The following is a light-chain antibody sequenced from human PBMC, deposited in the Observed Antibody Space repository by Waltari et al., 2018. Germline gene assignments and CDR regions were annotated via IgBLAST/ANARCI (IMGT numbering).Light chain of an antibody. CDR1: KSISTN. V-gene: IGKV3-15*01. Sequence: EIVMTQSPATLSMSPGERATLSCRASKSISTNLACDQQRPGQAPRLLIYDTSTRATGIPVKFRGSGSGTEFTLTISDLQPEDFAVYYCQQYNNWPPLYTFGQGTKVEIK. CDR3: QQYNNWPPLYT. CDR2: DTS. J-gene: IGKJ2*01.